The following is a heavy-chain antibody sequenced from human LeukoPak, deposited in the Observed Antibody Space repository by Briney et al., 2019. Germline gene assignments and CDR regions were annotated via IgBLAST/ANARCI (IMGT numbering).Heavy chain of an antibody. D-gene: IGHD3-16*01. J-gene: IGHJ6*02. V-gene: IGHV3-7*03. CDR3: ARGGGLDV. CDR1: GNYW. Sequence: GGSLRLSCAASGNYWMHWVRQAPGKGLEWVASINHNGNVNYYVDSVKGRFTISRDNAKNSLYLQMSNLRAEDTAVYFCARGGGLDVWGQGATVTVSS. CDR2: INHNGNVN.